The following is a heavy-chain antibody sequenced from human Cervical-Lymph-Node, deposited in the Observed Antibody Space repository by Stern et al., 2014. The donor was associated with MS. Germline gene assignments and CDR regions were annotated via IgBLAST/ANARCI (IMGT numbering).Heavy chain of an antibody. J-gene: IGHJ4*02. V-gene: IGHV3-30-3*01. CDR2: IAYDVTKR. D-gene: IGHD3-10*01. CDR3: ARGGRGVGLEY. Sequence: VQLEESGGGVVQPGRSLSLSCVASGFTFSTYAMHWVRQAPGKGLEWVAFIAYDVTKRTSTHAVKSQFTISRDNSKNTLYLHINSLRDEDTAVYFCARGGRGVGLEYWGQGALVTVSS. CDR1: GFTFSTYA.